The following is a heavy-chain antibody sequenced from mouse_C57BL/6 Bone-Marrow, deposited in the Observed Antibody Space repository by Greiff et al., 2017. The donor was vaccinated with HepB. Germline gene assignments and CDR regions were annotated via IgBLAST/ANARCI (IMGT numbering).Heavy chain of an antibody. J-gene: IGHJ4*01. CDR2: IYPGSGST. V-gene: IGHV1-55*01. D-gene: IGHD2-3*01. CDR3: AREGDDGYYLWDGDY. CDR1: GYTFTSYW. Sequence: QVQLQQPGAELVKPGASVKMSCKASGYTFTSYWITWVKQRPGQGLEWIGDIYPGSGSTNYNEKFKRKATLTVDTSSSTAYMQLSSLTSEDSAVYYCAREGDDGYYLWDGDYWGQGTSVTVSS.